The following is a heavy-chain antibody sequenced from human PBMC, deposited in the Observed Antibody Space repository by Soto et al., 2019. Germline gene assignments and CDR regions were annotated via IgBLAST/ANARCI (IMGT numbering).Heavy chain of an antibody. CDR2: ISYDGSLQ. Sequence: QAQLVESGGGVVQPGRSLRLSCAASGFAFSSYGMHWVRQAPGTGLEWVAVISYDGSLQHYADSVKGRFTISRDNSKNMVLLQMSSLRAEDTAVYYGVSDGGYGHASVPYSWGQGTLVSVSS. J-gene: IGHJ4*02. CDR1: GFAFSSYG. D-gene: IGHD5-18*01. CDR3: VSDGGYGHASVPYS. V-gene: IGHV3-30*03.